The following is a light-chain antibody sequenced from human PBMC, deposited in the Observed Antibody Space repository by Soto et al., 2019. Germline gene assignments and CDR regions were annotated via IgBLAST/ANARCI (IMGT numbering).Light chain of an antibody. V-gene: IGKV2-28*01. CDR3: MQTLQTPRT. CDR1: QSLLHSNGYNY. J-gene: IGKJ2*01. Sequence: DIVMTQSPLSLPVTPGEPASIPCRSSQSLLHSNGYNYLDWYLQKPGQSPQLLIYLGSNRASGVPDRFSGSGSCTDFTLKISRVEAEDVGVYYCMQTLQTPRTFGQGTKLEIK. CDR2: LGS.